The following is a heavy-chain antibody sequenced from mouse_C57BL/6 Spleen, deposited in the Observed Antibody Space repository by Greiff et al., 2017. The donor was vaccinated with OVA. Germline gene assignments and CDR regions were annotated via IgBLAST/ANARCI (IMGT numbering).Heavy chain of an antibody. CDR1: GYTFTSYG. Sequence: VQLQQSGAELARPGASVKLSCKASGYTFTSYGISWVKQSTGQGLEWIGEIYPRSGNTYYNEKFKGKATLTADKSSSTAYMELRSLTSEDSAVYFCAKYDYDGYAMDYWGQGTSVTVSS. CDR3: AKYDYDGYAMDY. J-gene: IGHJ4*01. D-gene: IGHD2-4*01. V-gene: IGHV1-81*01. CDR2: IYPRSGNT.